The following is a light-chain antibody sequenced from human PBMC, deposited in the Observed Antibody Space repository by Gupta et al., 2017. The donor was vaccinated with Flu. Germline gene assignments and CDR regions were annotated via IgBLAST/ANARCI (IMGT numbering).Light chain of an antibody. J-gene: IGLJ1*01. Sequence: QPVLTQPPSASGTHGQRVPISCSGSNSNIGTNDVNWYQQLPGTAPKLLIYYNNLRPSGVPARFSGSKSGTSASLAISGLQSEDEADYYCAAWDDSLNGDVFGTGTKVTV. V-gene: IGLV1-44*01. CDR3: AAWDDSLNGDV. CDR2: YNN. CDR1: NSNIGTND.